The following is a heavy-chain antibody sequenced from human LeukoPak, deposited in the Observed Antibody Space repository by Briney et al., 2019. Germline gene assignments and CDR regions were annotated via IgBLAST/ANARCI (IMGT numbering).Heavy chain of an antibody. CDR2: IYTSGST. CDR3: ARRHYYYDSSGPEGPGFDY. Sequence: SETLSLTCAVYGGSFSGYYWSWIRQPAGKGLEWIGRIYTSGSTNYNPSLKSRVTISVDTSKNQFSLKLSSVTAADTAVYYCARRHYYYDSSGPEGPGFDYWGQGTLVTVSS. V-gene: IGHV4-59*10. CDR1: GGSFSGYY. D-gene: IGHD3-22*01. J-gene: IGHJ4*02.